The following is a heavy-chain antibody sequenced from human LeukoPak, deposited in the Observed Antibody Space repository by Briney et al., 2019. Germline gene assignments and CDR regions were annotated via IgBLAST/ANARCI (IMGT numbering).Heavy chain of an antibody. CDR1: GGSFSGYY. CDR2: INHSGST. Sequence: SETLSLTCAVYGGSFSGYYWSWIRQPPGKGLEWIGEINHSGSTNYNPSLKSRVTISVDTSKNQFSLKLSSVTAADTAVYYCAVRDPYYFDYWGQGTLVTVSS. CDR3: AVRDPYYFDY. J-gene: IGHJ4*02. V-gene: IGHV4-34*01.